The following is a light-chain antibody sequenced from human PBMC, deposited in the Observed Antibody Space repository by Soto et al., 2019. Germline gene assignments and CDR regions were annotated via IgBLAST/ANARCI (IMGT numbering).Light chain of an antibody. CDR1: QGISSW. CDR2: KAS. Sequence: IQMTQSPFSVSASVGDRVTITCRASQGISSWLVWYQQKPGKSPTLLIYKASNLQTGVPSRFSGSGSGTEFSLTIRALQPEDFATYYCQQLNSYPFTFGPGTKVDIK. CDR3: QQLNSYPFT. V-gene: IGKV1-12*02. J-gene: IGKJ3*01.